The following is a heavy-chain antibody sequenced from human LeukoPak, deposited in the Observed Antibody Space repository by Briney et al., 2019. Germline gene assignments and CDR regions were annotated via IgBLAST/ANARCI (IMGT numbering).Heavy chain of an antibody. V-gene: IGHV4-39*01. CDR2: IYYSGST. CDR3: ARVVYGDSSKDFDY. J-gene: IGHJ4*02. D-gene: IGHD4-17*01. CDR1: GGSISSSSYY. Sequence: SETLSLTCSVSGGSISSSSYYWGWIRQPPGKGLEWIGSIYYSGSTYYNPSLKSRVTISVDTSKNQFSLKLSSVTAADTAVYYCARVVYGDSSKDFDYWGQGTLVTVSS.